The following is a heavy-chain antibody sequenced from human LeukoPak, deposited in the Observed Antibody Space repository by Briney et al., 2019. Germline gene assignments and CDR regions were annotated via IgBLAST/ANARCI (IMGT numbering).Heavy chain of an antibody. D-gene: IGHD3-22*01. CDR1: GYSISSGYY. CDR2: IYHSGST. CDR3: ARVFDSSGYYYKFFWFDP. J-gene: IGHJ5*02. V-gene: IGHV4-38-2*01. Sequence: SETLSLTCAVSGYSISSGYYWGWLRPPPGKGLGGIGSIYHSGSTYYNPSLKSRVTISVDTSKNQFSLKLSSVTAADTAVYYCARVFDSSGYYYKFFWFDPWGQGTLVTVSS.